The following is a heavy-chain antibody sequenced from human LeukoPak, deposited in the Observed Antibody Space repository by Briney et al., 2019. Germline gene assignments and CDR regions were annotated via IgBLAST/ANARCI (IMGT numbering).Heavy chain of an antibody. CDR3: ARNSSDWYGYMDV. D-gene: IGHD6-19*01. J-gene: IGHJ6*04. V-gene: IGHV1-18*01. Sequence: ASVTVSCKASGYTFTSYGISWVRQAPGQGLEWMGWISTYNGYASYAQKLQGRVTMTTETSTSTAYMELRSLRSDDTAVYYCARNSSDWYGYMDVWGKGTTVTVSS. CDR2: ISTYNGYA. CDR1: GYTFTSYG.